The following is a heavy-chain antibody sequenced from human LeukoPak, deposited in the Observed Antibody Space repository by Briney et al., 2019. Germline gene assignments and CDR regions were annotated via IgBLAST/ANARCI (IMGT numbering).Heavy chain of an antibody. D-gene: IGHD1-26*01. Sequence: HPGGSLRLSCAASGFTFSSYAMSWVRQAPGKGLEWVSAISGSGGSTYYADSVKGRFTISRDNSKNTLYLQMNSLRAEGTAVYYCAKDANSGSYYVYYFDYWGQGTLVTVSS. V-gene: IGHV3-23*01. CDR2: ISGSGGST. J-gene: IGHJ4*02. CDR3: AKDANSGSYYVYYFDY. CDR1: GFTFSSYA.